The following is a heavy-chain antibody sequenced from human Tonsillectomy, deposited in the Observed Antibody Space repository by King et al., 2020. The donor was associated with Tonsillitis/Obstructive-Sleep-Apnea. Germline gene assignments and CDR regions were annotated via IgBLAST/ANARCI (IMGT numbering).Heavy chain of an antibody. V-gene: IGHV3-23*04. CDR2: ISGNGGST. J-gene: IGHJ4*02. CDR3: ANRNYYGSGSYFNSFDY. CDR1: GLTFSNYA. D-gene: IGHD3-10*01. Sequence: VQLVESGGDLVQPGGSLRLSCAASGLTFSNYAMSWVRQAPGKGLEWVSAISGNGGSTYYADSVKGRFTISRENSKNTLYLQMNSMRAEDTAVYYCANRNYYGSGSYFNSFDYWGQGTLVTVSS.